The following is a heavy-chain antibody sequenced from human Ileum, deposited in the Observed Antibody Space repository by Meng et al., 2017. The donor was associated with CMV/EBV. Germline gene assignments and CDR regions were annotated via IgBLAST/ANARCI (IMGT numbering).Heavy chain of an antibody. CDR3: TKGAWVDN. CDR2: IYGSGDST. V-gene: IGHV3-23*01. J-gene: IGHJ4*02. Sequence: GGSLRLSCAASGFPFRTFDMSWVRQAPGKGLEWVSVIYGSGDSTFYADSVRGRFTISKDNSDNRLYLQMNSLRVEDTALYYCTKGAWVDNLGQGTLVTVSS. CDR1: GFPFRTFD. D-gene: IGHD1-26*01.